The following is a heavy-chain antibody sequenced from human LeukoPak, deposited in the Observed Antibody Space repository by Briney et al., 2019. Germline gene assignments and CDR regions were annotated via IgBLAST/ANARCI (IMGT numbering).Heavy chain of an antibody. J-gene: IGHJ3*02. CDR2: MNPNSGNT. Sequence: SVKVSCKASGYTFTSYDINWVRQATGQGLEWMGWMNPNSGNTGYAQKFQGRVTITRNTSISTAYMVLSSLRSEDTAVYYCARGTSYSSGWADAFDIWGQGTMVTVSS. CDR1: GYTFTSYD. D-gene: IGHD6-19*01. CDR3: ARGTSYSSGWADAFDI. V-gene: IGHV1-8*03.